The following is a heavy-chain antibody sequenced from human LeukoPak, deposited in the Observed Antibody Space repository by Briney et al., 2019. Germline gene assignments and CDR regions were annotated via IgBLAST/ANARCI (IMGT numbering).Heavy chain of an antibody. CDR1: GGTFSSYA. D-gene: IGHD1-26*01. CDR3: AGEVGATTSFDY. CDR2: IIPIFGTA. V-gene: IGHV1-69*01. Sequence: SVTVSCKASGGTFSSYAISWVRQAPGQGLEWMGGIIPIFGTANYAQKFQGRVTITADESTSTAYMELSSLRSEDTAVYYCAGEVGATTSFDYWGQGTLVTVSS. J-gene: IGHJ4*02.